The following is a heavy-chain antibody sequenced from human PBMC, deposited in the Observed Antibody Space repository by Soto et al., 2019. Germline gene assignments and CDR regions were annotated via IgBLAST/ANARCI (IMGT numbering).Heavy chain of an antibody. J-gene: IGHJ4*02. CDR3: AADISGYYSSDC. D-gene: IGHD3-22*01. V-gene: IGHV4-59*01. CDR2: VSYSGSS. CDR1: GGSISSYY. Sequence: SETLSLTCTVSGGSISSYYWNWIRQPPGKGLEWIGYVSYSGSSSYNPSLKSRVTISVDASKKQFSLKLNSVTAADTAVYYCAADISGYYSSDCWGQGTLGTGSS.